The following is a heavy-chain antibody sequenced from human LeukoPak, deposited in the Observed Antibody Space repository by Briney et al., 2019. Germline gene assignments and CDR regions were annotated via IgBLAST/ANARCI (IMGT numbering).Heavy chain of an antibody. J-gene: IGHJ4*02. CDR2: ISHSGST. CDR3: ARGDYYDSSGYYYRHFDY. V-gene: IGHV4-34*01. Sequence: SGTLSLTCAVYGGSFSGYYWSWIRQPPGKGLEWIGEISHSGSTNYNPSLKSRVTISIDTSKNQFSLKLSSVTAADTAVYYCARGDYYDSSGYYYRHFDYWGQGTLVTVSS. CDR1: GGSFSGYY. D-gene: IGHD3-22*01.